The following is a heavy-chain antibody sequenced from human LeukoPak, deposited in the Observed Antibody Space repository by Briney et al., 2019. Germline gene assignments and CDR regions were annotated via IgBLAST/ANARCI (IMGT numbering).Heavy chain of an antibody. J-gene: IGHJ3*02. Sequence: SETLSLTRTVSGGSISRYYWSWIRQPPGKGLEYIGYIYYSGITNYNPSLKSRVTISIDASKNQISLKLTSVTAADTAVYYCARGFDSSSGWYPAFDIWGQGTMVTVSS. D-gene: IGHD6-19*01. CDR2: IYYSGIT. CDR3: ARGFDSSSGWYPAFDI. CDR1: GGSISRYY. V-gene: IGHV4-59*01.